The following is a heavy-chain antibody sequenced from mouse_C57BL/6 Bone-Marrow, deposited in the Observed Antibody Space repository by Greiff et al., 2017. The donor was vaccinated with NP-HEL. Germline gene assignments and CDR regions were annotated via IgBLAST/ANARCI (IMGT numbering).Heavy chain of an antibody. CDR1: GYSFTSYY. CDR3: ARGDGSYFDY. V-gene: IGHV1-66*01. D-gene: IGHD2-3*01. J-gene: IGHJ2*01. Sequence: VKLQESGPELVKPGASVKISCKASGYSFTSYYIHWVKQRPGQGLEWIGWIYPGSGNTKYNEKFKGKATLTADTSSSTAYMQLSSLTSEDSAVYYCARGDGSYFDYWGQGTTLTVSS. CDR2: IYPGSGNT.